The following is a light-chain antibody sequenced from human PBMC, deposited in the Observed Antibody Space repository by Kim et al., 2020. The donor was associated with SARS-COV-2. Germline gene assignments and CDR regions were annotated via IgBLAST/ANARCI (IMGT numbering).Light chain of an antibody. V-gene: IGLV6-57*03. CDR3: QSYDSSNRV. Sequence: GKAGNNPRHRSRGSRARKYVEWDQQRPGSAPTPVIYGDNPRPSGVPGRFSCSVDRSSNSASLTISGLKTEDEADYYCQSYDSSNRVFGGGTQLTVL. CDR1: RGSRARKY. J-gene: IGLJ2*01. CDR2: GDN.